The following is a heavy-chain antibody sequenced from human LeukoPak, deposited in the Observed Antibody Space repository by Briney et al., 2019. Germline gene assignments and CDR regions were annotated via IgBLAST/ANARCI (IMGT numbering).Heavy chain of an antibody. Sequence: QESGPGLVKPSGTLSLTCAVSGGSISSSNWWSWVRQPPGKGLEWIGEIYHSGSTNYNPSLKSRVTISLDTSKNQFSLRLSSVTAADTAVYYCARRRGDFWSDYYAFDYWGQGSLVTVSS. CDR1: GGSISSSNW. V-gene: IGHV4-4*02. CDR2: IYHSGST. D-gene: IGHD3-3*01. CDR3: ARRRGDFWSDYYAFDY. J-gene: IGHJ4*02.